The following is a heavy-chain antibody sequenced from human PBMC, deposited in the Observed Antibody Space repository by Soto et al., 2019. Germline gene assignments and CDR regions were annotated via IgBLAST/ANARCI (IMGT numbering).Heavy chain of an antibody. CDR3: AKNWDTTSSSSSH. Sequence: GSLRLSCAASGFTFSTYAMSRVRQAPGKGLEWVSAISGTGGSTYYADSVKGRFTISRDNSKNTLYLQMNSLRAEDTAVYYCAKNWDTTSSSSSHWGQGTLVTVSS. CDR1: GFTFSTYA. J-gene: IGHJ4*02. V-gene: IGHV3-23*01. CDR2: ISGTGGST. D-gene: IGHD6-6*01.